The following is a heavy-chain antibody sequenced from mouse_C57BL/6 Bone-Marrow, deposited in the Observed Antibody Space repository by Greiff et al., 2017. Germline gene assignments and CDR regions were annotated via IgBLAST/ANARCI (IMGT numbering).Heavy chain of an antibody. CDR1: GFTFSDYY. J-gene: IGHJ3*01. CDR2: ISNGGGST. V-gene: IGHV5-12*01. CDR3: AREAY. Sequence: DVHLVESGGGLVQPGGSLKLSCAASGFTFSDYYMYWVRQTPEKRLEWVAYISNGGGSTYYPDTVKGRFTISRDNAKNTLYLQMSRLKSEDTAMYYCAREAYWGQGTLVTVSA.